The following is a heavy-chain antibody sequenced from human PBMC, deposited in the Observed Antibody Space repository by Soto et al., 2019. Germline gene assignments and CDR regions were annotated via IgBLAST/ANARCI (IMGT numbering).Heavy chain of an antibody. D-gene: IGHD3-16*01. CDR2: IRSKAYGGTT. V-gene: IGHV3-49*03. CDR3: TRDAALWAFDI. J-gene: IGHJ3*02. CDR1: GFTFGDYA. Sequence: PGGSLRLSCTASGFTFGDYAMSWFRQAPGKGLEWVGFIRSKAYGGTTEYAASVKGRFTISRDDSKSIAYLQMNSLKTEDTAVYYCTRDAALWAFDIWGQGTMVTVSS.